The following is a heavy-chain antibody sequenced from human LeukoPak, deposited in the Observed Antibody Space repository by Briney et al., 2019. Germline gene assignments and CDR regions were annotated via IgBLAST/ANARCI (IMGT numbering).Heavy chain of an antibody. CDR3: ARSTSITGTFDY. V-gene: IGHV3-53*01. D-gene: IGHD1-20*01. CDR1: GFSVRSNY. J-gene: IGHJ4*02. Sequence: GGSLRLSCAASGFSVRSNYMSWVRQAPGKGLEWVSVIYSGGRTYYADSVKGRFTISRDNSKDTLYLQMNSLRVEDTAVYYCARSTSITGTFDYWGQGTLATVSS. CDR2: IYSGGRT.